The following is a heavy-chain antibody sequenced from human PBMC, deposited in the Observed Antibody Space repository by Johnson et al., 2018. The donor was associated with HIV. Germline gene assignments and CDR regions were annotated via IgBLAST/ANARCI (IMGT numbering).Heavy chain of an antibody. D-gene: IGHD6-13*01. CDR2: ISYDGSNK. Sequence: QVQLVESGGGVVQPGRSLRLSCAASGFTFSTYGMHWVRRAPGKGLEWVAVISYDGSNKYYADSVKGRFSISRDNSKNTLYLQMNSLRAEDTAVYYCAKVGIGPGDAFDIWGQWTMVTVSS. V-gene: IGHV3-30*18. J-gene: IGHJ3*02. CDR1: GFTFSTYG. CDR3: AKVGIGPGDAFDI.